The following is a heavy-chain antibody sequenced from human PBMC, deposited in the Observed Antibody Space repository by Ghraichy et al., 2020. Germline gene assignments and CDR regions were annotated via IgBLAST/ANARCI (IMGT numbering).Heavy chain of an antibody. Sequence: SETLSLTCAVSGVSISSYFWSWIRQFPGKGLQWIAYTSYRGGPNYNPSLKSRATISIDTSKNQLSLKLSSVTAADTAVYYCARHDSGGTFPLDYLGQGTLVTVSS. V-gene: IGHV4-59*01. CDR3: ARHDSGGTFPLDY. CDR1: GVSISSYF. CDR2: TSYRGGP. D-gene: IGHD4-23*01. J-gene: IGHJ4*02.